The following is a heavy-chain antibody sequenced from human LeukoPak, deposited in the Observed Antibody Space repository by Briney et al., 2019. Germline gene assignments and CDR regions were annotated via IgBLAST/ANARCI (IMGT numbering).Heavy chain of an antibody. V-gene: IGHV3-7*01. CDR1: GFTFSAYW. Sequence: GGSLRLSCAASGFTFSAYWMSWVRQAPGKGLEWVANIKQDGSEKYYVDSVKGRFSISRDNAKKSLFLQMNSLRAEDTAIYYCARDGDCSGDICPPPLGYWGQGTLVTVSS. D-gene: IGHD2-15*01. CDR2: IKQDGSEK. CDR3: ARDGDCSGDICPPPLGY. J-gene: IGHJ4*02.